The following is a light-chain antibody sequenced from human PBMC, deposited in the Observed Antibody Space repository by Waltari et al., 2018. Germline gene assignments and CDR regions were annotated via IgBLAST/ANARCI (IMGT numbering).Light chain of an antibody. V-gene: IGLV1-40*01. CDR2: GNN. CDR3: QSYDSTEHVV. J-gene: IGLJ2*01. Sequence: QPVLPQPPSGSGAPGPRVPISCTGSSPKIGSGHAVHWYQQLPGTAPKLLIHGNNNRPPGVPDRFSGSKSGTSASLAITGLQAEDEADYYCQSYDSTEHVVFGGGTKLTVL. CDR1: SPKIGSGHA.